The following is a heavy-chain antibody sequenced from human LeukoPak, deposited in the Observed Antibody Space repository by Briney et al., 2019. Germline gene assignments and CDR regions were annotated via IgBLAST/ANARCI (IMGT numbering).Heavy chain of an antibody. CDR2: IIPIFGTA. CDR1: GGTFSSYA. CDR3: ASPEPARAAAGKDYYYYYMDV. Sequence: ASVKVSCKASGGTFSSYAISWVRQAPGQGLEWMGGIIPIFGTANYAQKFQGRVTTTADESTSTAYMELSSLRSEDTAVYYCASPEPARAAAGKDYYYYYMDVWGKGTTVTISS. V-gene: IGHV1-69*13. J-gene: IGHJ6*03. D-gene: IGHD6-13*01.